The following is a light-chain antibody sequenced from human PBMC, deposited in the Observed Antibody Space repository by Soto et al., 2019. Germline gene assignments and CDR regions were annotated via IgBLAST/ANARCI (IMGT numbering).Light chain of an antibody. CDR2: DVS. CDR3: SSYTSSSLYV. J-gene: IGLJ1*01. Sequence: QSALTQPASVSGSPGQSIIISCTGTSSDVGGYDYVSWYQHHPGKAPKLMIYDVSNRPSGVSNRFSGSKSGNTASLTISGLQAEDEADYYCSSYTSSSLYVFGTGTKLTVL. V-gene: IGLV2-14*03. CDR1: SSDVGGYDY.